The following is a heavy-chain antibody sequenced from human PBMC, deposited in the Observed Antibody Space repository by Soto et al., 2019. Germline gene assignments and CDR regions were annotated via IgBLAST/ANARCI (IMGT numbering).Heavy chain of an antibody. D-gene: IGHD1-7*01. CDR2: ISYDGSNK. CDR3: ARDHSEWNYPIVPRQTSN. CDR1: GFTFSSYA. V-gene: IGHV3-30*14. Sequence: GGSLRLSCAASGFTFSSYAMHWVRQAPGKGLEWVAVISYDGSNKYYADSVKGRFTISRDNSKNTLYLQMNSLRAEDTAVYYCARDHSEWNYPIVPRQTSNWGQGTLVTVSS. J-gene: IGHJ4*02.